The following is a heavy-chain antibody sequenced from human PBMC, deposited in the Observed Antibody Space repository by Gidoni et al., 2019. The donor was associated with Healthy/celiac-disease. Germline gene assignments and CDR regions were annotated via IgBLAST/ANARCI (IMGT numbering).Heavy chain of an antibody. CDR2: ISYDGSNK. V-gene: IGHV3-30-3*01. J-gene: IGHJ4*02. Sequence: QVQLVASGGGVVQPGRSLRLSCAASGFTFSSYAMHWVRQAPGKGLEWVAVISYDGSNKYYADSVKGRFTISRDNSKNTLYLQMNSLRAEDTAVYYCARDGGYWGQGTLVTVSS. CDR3: ARDGGY. D-gene: IGHD3-10*01. CDR1: GFTFSSYA.